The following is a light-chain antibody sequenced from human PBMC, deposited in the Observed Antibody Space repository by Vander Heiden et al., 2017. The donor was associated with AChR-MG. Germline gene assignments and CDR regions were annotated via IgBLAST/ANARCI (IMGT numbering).Light chain of an antibody. CDR3: QQYGTHSWT. CDR1: QSVSSSY. Sequence: DIVLTQSPATLSLSPGERATLSCGASQSVSSSYLAWYQQKPGLAPRLLIYDASSRATGIPDRCSGSGSGTDFTLTISRLEPEDFARYYCQQYGTHSWTFGQGTKVEIK. V-gene: IGKV3D-20*01. J-gene: IGKJ1*01. CDR2: DAS.